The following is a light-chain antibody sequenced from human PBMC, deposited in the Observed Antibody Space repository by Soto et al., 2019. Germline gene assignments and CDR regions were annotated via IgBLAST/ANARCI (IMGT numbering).Light chain of an antibody. CDR3: AAWDDSLSVYYV. V-gene: IGLV1-47*01. CDR1: SSNFGSNY. CDR2: RNN. J-gene: IGLJ1*01. Sequence: QCVLTQPPSASGSPGQRVTISCSGSSSNFGSNYVYWYQQLPGTAPKLLIYRNNQRPSGVPDRFSGSKSGTSASLAISGLRSEDEAEYYCAAWDDSLSVYYVFGTGTKVTVL.